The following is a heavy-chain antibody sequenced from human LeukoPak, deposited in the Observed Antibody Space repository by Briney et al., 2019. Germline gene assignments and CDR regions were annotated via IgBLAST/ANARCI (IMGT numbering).Heavy chain of an antibody. CDR3: ARDRPTWFSSSWFPFDY. CDR1: GGSISSSSYY. D-gene: IGHD6-13*01. Sequence: SETLSLTCTVSGGSISSSSYYWGWIRQPPGKGLEWIGSIYYSGSTYYNPSLKSRVTISVDTSKNQFSLKLSSVTAADTAVYYCARDRPTWFSSSWFPFDYWGQGTLVTVSS. CDR2: IYYSGST. J-gene: IGHJ4*02. V-gene: IGHV4-39*07.